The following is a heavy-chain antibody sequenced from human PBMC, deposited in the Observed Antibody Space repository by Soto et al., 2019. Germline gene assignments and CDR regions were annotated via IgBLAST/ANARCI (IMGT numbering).Heavy chain of an antibody. Sequence: PGGSLRLSCAASGFTVSSNYVSWVRQAPGKGLEWVSVIYSDGSTYYADSVKGRFTISRDNSKNTLYLQMNSLRGEDTAVYYCATGPGGEDFLTGYPFDSWGQGTLVTVSS. CDR2: IYSDGST. CDR3: ATGPGGEDFLTGYPFDS. D-gene: IGHD3-9*01. V-gene: IGHV3-66*01. J-gene: IGHJ4*02. CDR1: GFTVSSNY.